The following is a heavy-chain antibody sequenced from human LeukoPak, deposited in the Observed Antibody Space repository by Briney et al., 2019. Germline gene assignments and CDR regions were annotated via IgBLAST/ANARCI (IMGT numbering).Heavy chain of an antibody. J-gene: IGHJ4*02. CDR3: ARGQLLWFGELFAFDY. Sequence: PSETLSLTCAVYGGSFSGYYWSWIRQPPGKGLEWIGEINHSGSTNYKPSLKSRFTISVDKSKNQFSLKLSSVTAADTAVYFCARGQLLWFGELFAFDYWGQGTLVTVSS. CDR1: GGSFSGYY. V-gene: IGHV4-34*01. CDR2: INHSGST. D-gene: IGHD3-10*01.